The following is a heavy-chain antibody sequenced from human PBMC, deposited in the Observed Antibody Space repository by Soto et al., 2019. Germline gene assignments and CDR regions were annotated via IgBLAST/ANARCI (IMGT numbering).Heavy chain of an antibody. D-gene: IGHD6-6*01. CDR1: GYSFTTYS. CDR3: ARLHSTSPPYHFDF. CDR2: INPSAGNT. J-gene: IGHJ4*02. Sequence: QVQLVQSGAEVKKPGASVKVSCKASGYSFTTYSMHWVRQAPGPGLVWMGVINPSAGNTDYAQNFQDRVTMTRAPSTTTMYMELSSLRSDATAVYYCARLHSTSPPYHFDFWGQGTLVTVSS. V-gene: IGHV1-46*01.